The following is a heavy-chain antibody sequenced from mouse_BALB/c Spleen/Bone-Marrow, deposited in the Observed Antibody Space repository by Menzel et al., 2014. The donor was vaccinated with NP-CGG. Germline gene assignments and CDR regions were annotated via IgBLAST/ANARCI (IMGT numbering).Heavy chain of an antibody. CDR2: IYPGSGST. Sequence: QVQLQQSGPELVKPGASVKMSCKASGYTFTDYVISWVKQRTGQGLEWIGEIYPGSGSTYYNEKFKGKATLTADKSSNTAYMQLSSLTSEDSAVYFCSRYCDYDWYFDVWGEGTTVAVSS. V-gene: IGHV1-81*01. D-gene: IGHD2-4*01. CDR3: SRYCDYDWYFDV. J-gene: IGHJ1*01. CDR1: GYTFTDYV.